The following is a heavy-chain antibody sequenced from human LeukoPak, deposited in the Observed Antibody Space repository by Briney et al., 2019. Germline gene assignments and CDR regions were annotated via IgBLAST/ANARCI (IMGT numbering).Heavy chain of an antibody. J-gene: IGHJ4*02. CDR1: GGSFSGYY. V-gene: IGHV4-34*11. Sequence: SETLSLTCAVYGGSFSGYYWSWIRQPPGKGLEWIGYIYYSGSTNYNSSLKSRVTISVDTSKNQFSLKLSSVTAADTAVYFCAREGYCSGVNCYSFEFWGQGSLVTVSS. CDR3: AREGYCSGVNCYSFEF. D-gene: IGHD2-15*01. CDR2: IYYSGST.